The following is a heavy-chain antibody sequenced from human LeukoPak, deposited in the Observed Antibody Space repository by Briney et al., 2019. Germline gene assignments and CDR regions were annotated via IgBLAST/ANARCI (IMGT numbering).Heavy chain of an antibody. CDR3: ARDLSDYGDYLGY. CDR2: INPNSGGT. J-gene: IGHJ4*02. Sequence: ASVKVSCKASGYTFTGYYMHWVRQAPGQGLEWMGWINPNSGGTYYAQKFQGRVTMTRDTSISTAYMELSRLRSDDTAVYYCARDLSDYGDYLGYWGQGTLVTVSS. V-gene: IGHV1-2*02. CDR1: GYTFTGYY. D-gene: IGHD4-17*01.